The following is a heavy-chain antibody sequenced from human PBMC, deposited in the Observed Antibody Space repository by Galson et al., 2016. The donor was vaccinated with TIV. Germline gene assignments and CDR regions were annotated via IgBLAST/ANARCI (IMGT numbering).Heavy chain of an antibody. CDR3: TRVPQTYSSSWYDFDY. V-gene: IGHV3-21*01. J-gene: IGHJ4*02. CDR1: GFTFSSHT. D-gene: IGHD6-13*01. CDR2: ISGGNSYI. Sequence: SLRLSCAASGFTFSSHTMNWVRQAPGTGLELVSSISGGNSYIYYADSVKGRFTISRDNAKNSLSLQMNSLRGEDTAVYYCTRVPQTYSSSWYDFDYWGQGALVTVSS.